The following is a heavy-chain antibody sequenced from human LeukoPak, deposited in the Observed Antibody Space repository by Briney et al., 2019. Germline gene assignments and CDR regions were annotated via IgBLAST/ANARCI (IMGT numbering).Heavy chain of an antibody. Sequence: ASVKVSCKASGYTFTDYGISWVRQAPGQGLEWMGWINPNSGGTNYAQKFQGRVTMTRDTSISTAYMELSRLRSDDTAVYYCARDNTKRHTDAFDIWGQGTMVTVSS. CDR2: INPNSGGT. CDR3: ARDNTKRHTDAFDI. V-gene: IGHV1-2*02. D-gene: IGHD2-2*01. J-gene: IGHJ3*02. CDR1: GYTFTDYG.